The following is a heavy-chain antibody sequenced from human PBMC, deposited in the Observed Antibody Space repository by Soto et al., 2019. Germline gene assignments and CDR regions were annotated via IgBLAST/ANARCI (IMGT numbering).Heavy chain of an antibody. CDR1: GGSISSYY. CDR2: VHHSWGS. Sequence: QVQLQESGPGLVKPSETLSLSCTVSGGSISSYYWSWFRQSPGKRMEWIGYVHHSWGSSYNPSLQGCVPISLDTSKSQFSLKVTSVTATDTAVYYCARQGFGPLHGLVDVWGQGTTVTVSS. CDR3: ARQGFGPLHGLVDV. V-gene: IGHV4-59*08. J-gene: IGHJ6*02. D-gene: IGHD3-10*01.